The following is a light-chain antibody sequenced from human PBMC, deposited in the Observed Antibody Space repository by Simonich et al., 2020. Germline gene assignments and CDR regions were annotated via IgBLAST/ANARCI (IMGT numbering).Light chain of an antibody. CDR2: WES. CDR1: QSVLYSSNNKNY. CDR3: QQYYSTPIT. V-gene: IGKV4-1*01. J-gene: IGKJ5*01. Sequence: DIVMTQSPDSLAVSLGERATINCKSSQSVLYSSNNKNYLAWYQQKTGQPPKLLIYWESTRESGVPDRFSGSGSGTDFTLTISSLQAEDVAVYYCQQYYSTPITFGQGTRLEIK.